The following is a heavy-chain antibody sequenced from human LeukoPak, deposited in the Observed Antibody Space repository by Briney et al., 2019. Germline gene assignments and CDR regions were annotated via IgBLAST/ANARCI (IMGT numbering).Heavy chain of an antibody. V-gene: IGHV3-53*01. D-gene: IGHD3-10*01. CDR3: VRSLRVRGVPDYMDV. CDR2: IYKNAIT. CDR1: GFTVSSNY. J-gene: IGHJ6*03. Sequence: GGSLRLSCAASGFTVSSNYMTWVRQAPGKGLACASVIYKNAITYYADTVKGRFTISRDNSKNMLYLQMNSLRADDTAVYYCVRSLRVRGVPDYMDVWGKGTTVTISS.